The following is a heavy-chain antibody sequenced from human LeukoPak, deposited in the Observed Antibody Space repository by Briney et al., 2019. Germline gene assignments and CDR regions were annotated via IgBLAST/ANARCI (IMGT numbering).Heavy chain of an antibody. CDR3: AREGRFKGDY. Sequence: GGSLRLSCAASGFTFSSYSMNWVRQAPGKGLEWVSSISSSSYIYYADSVKGRFTISRDTAKNSLYLQMNSLRAEDTAVYYCAREGRFKGDYWGQGTLVTVSS. CDR2: ISSSSYI. D-gene: IGHD3-3*01. CDR1: GFTFSSYS. J-gene: IGHJ4*02. V-gene: IGHV3-21*01.